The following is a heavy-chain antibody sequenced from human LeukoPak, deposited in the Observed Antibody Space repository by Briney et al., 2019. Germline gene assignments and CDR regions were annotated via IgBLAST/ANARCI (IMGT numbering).Heavy chain of an antibody. CDR3: ARDGGIAARLVHFDY. J-gene: IGHJ4*02. V-gene: IGHV4-59*01. D-gene: IGHD6-6*01. CDR2: IYYSGST. Sequence: SETLSLTCTVSGGSISSYYWSWIRQPPGKGLEWIGYIYYSGSTNYNPPLKSRVTISVDTSKNQFSLKLSSVTAADTAVYYCARDGGIAARLVHFDYWGQGTLVTVSS. CDR1: GGSISSYY.